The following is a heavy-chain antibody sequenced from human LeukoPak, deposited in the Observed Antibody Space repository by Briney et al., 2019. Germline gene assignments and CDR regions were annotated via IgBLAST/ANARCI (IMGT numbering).Heavy chain of an antibody. D-gene: IGHD2/OR15-2a*01. CDR2: FSETNSGT. J-gene: IGHJ4*02. Sequence: GGSLRLSCAASGFAFSSYAMSWVRQAPGKGLEWVSGFSETNSGTYYADSVKGRFTISRDNSRNTLYLQMNSLGAEDTAEYFCAKVVRTGNSMFDFWGQGTLVTVSS. CDR3: AKVVRTGNSMFDF. CDR1: GFAFSSYA. V-gene: IGHV3-23*01.